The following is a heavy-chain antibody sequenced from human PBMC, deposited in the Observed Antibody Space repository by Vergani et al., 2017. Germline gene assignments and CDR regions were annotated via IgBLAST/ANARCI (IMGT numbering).Heavy chain of an antibody. CDR2: ISYDGNMK. J-gene: IGHJ6*03. D-gene: IGHD1-1*01. Sequence: QVQLVESGGGEVQPGRSLRLSCSAAGFPFSDYGVHWVRQAPGKGLEWVSVISYDGNMKNYADSVKGRFTISRDNSKNTLYLEMNALRAEDTAVYYCARDFLTRVTTLDYYYMGVWGKGTTVTVSS. V-gene: IGHV3-30*03. CDR3: ARDFLTRVTTLDYYYMGV. CDR1: GFPFSDYG.